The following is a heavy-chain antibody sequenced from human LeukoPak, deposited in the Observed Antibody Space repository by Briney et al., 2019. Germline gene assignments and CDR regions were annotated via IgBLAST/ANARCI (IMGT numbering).Heavy chain of an antibody. CDR1: RSTFITRG. J-gene: IGHJ3*02. V-gene: IGHV3-23*01. CDR3: AKGLEWPGAFDI. CDR2: ISGGGSKT. D-gene: IGHD3-3*01. Sequence: SGGSLRLSCAVSRSTFITRGMTWLRQAPGKGLEWVSTISGGGSKTYYADSVKGRFTISRDNSKNTLYLQMNSLRAEDTAVYYCAKGLEWPGAFDIWGQGTMVTVSS.